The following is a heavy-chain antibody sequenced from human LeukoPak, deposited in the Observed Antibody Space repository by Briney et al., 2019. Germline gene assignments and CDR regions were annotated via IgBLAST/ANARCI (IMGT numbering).Heavy chain of an antibody. D-gene: IGHD3-10*01. J-gene: IGHJ4*02. CDR3: ARGDTPLLWFGEFNY. V-gene: IGHV3-48*04. CDR1: GFTFSSYS. CDR2: ISSSSSTI. Sequence: GGSLRLSRAASGFTFSSYSMNWVRQAQGKGLEWVSYISSSSSTIYYADSVKGRFTISRDNAKNSLYLQMNSLRAEDTAVYYCARGDTPLLWFGEFNYWGQGTLVTVSS.